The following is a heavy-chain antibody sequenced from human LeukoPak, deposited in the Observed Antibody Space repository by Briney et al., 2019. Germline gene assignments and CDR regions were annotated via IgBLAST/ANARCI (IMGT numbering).Heavy chain of an antibody. Sequence: SETLSLTCAVSGGSFSGFYWSWIRQPPGKGLEWIGYIYYSGSTNYNPSLKSRVTISVDTSKNQFSLKLSSVTAADTAVYYCARGRAAAFDYWGQGTLVTVSS. CDR2: IYYSGST. V-gene: IGHV4-59*01. CDR3: ARGRAAAFDY. CDR1: GGSFSGFY. D-gene: IGHD6-13*01. J-gene: IGHJ4*02.